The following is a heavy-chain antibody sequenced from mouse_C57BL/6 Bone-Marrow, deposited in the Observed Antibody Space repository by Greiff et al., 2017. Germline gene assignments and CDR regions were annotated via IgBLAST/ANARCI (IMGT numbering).Heavy chain of an antibody. CDR1: GFTFSDCG. CDR2: ISRGSRTI. CDR3: ARVDY. V-gene: IGHV5-17*01. Sequence: EVQLVESGGGLVKPGGSLKLSCAASGFTFSDCGMHWVRQAPEKGLEWVAYISRGSRTIYYADTVKGRFTNSRDNAKNTLFLQMTSLRSEDTAMYYCARVDYWGQGTSVTVSS. J-gene: IGHJ4*01.